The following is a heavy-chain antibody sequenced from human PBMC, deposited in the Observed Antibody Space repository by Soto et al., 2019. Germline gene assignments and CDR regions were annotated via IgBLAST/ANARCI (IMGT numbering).Heavy chain of an antibody. CDR1: GGTFSSYA. Sequence: QVQLVQSGAEVKKPGSSMKVSCKASGGTFSSYAISWVRQAPGQGLEWMGGIIPIFGTANYAQKFQGRVTITADVSTSTAYMELSRLRSEDTAVYYCASYGRDYYDSSGYLAHADYWCQGTLVTVSS. J-gene: IGHJ4*02. V-gene: IGHV1-69*01. D-gene: IGHD3-22*01. CDR3: ASYGRDYYDSSGYLAHADY. CDR2: IIPIFGTA.